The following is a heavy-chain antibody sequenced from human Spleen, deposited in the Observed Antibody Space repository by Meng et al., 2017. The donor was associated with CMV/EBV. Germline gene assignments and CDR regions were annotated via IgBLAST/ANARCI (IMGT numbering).Heavy chain of an antibody. CDR3: TRPLAFLNAFGI. Sequence: GGSLRLSCAASGFSLTTYWMDWVRQAPGKGLVWVSRIKSDGSSTTYADSVKGRFTISRDNAKNTLYLQMNSLRAEDTAVYYCTRPLAFLNAFGIWGQGTMVTVSS. CDR1: GFSLTTYW. J-gene: IGHJ3*02. D-gene: IGHD3-3*02. CDR2: IKSDGSST. V-gene: IGHV3-74*01.